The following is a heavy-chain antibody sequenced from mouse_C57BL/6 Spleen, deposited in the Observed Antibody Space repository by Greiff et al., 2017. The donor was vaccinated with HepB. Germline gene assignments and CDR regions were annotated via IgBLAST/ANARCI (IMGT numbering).Heavy chain of an antibody. CDR3: AFYYYGSSYDFDY. CDR1: GYAFSSYW. Sequence: QVQLQQSGAELVKPGASVKISCKASGYAFSSYWMNWVKQRPGKGLEWIGQIYPGDGDTNYNGKFKGKATLTADKSSSTAYMQLSSLTSEDSAVYFCAFYYYGSSYDFDYWGQGTTLTVSS. J-gene: IGHJ2*01. V-gene: IGHV1-80*01. CDR2: IYPGDGDT. D-gene: IGHD1-1*01.